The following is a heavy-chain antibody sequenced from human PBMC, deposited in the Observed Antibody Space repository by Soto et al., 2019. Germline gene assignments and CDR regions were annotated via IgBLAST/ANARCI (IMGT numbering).Heavy chain of an antibody. J-gene: IGHJ6*02. CDR3: AGPFLWSGYQYYYGMDV. CDR2: IIPIFGTA. Sequence: QVQLVQSGAEVKKPGSSVKVSCKASGGTFSSYAISWVRQAPGQGLEWMGGIIPIFGTANYAQKFQGRVTITADESTSTAYMELSSLRSEDTAVYYCAGPFLWSGYQYYYGMDVWGQGTTVTVSS. D-gene: IGHD3-3*01. V-gene: IGHV1-69*01. CDR1: GGTFSSYA.